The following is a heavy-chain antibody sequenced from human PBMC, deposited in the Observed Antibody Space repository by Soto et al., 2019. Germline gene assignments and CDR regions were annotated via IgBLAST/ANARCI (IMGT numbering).Heavy chain of an antibody. CDR2: IYYSGST. J-gene: IGHJ6*02. V-gene: IGHV4-61*03. D-gene: IGHD6-19*01. CDR1: GGSVSSGSYY. CDR3: ARGIEGWYQGRYYYGMYV. Sequence: QVQLQESGPGLVKPSETLSLTCTFSGGSVSSGSYYWSWIRQPPRSGLEWIGYIYYSGSTNYNPSRKSRVTISVATSKNHFSLKLSSVTAADTAVYYCARGIEGWYQGRYYYGMYVWGQGTTVTVSS.